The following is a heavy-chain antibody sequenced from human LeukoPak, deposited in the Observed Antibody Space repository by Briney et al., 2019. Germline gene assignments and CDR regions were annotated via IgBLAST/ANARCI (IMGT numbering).Heavy chain of an antibody. J-gene: IGHJ5*02. D-gene: IGHD6-19*01. Sequence: GGSLRLSCAASGFTLSSYAMHWVRQAPGKGLEWVAVISYDGSNKYYADSVKGRFTISRDNSKNTLYLQMNSLRAEDTAVYYCARDIGEQWLVHWFDPWGQGTLVTVSS. V-gene: IGHV3-30*04. CDR1: GFTLSSYA. CDR2: ISYDGSNK. CDR3: ARDIGEQWLVHWFDP.